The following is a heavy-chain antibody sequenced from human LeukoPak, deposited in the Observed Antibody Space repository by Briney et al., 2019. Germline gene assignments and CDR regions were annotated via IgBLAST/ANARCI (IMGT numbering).Heavy chain of an antibody. Sequence: GESLKISCKGSGYSFNVYWIGWVRQMPGKGLEWMGIIYPGDSDTSDTRYSPSFQGQVTISVDKSISTAYLQWSSLKASDTAMHYCARWGDCSNGVCYTYQYYYYGVDVWGQGTTVTVSS. CDR2: IYPGDSDTSDT. J-gene: IGHJ6*02. CDR1: GYSFNVYW. CDR3: ARWGDCSNGVCYTYQYYYYGVDV. V-gene: IGHV5-51*01. D-gene: IGHD2-8*01.